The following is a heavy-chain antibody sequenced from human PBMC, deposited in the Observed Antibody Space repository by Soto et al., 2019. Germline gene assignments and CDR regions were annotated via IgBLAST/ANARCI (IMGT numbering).Heavy chain of an antibody. CDR2: INTDGSTT. V-gene: IGHV3-74*01. J-gene: IGHJ4*02. CDR1: GFTLSNYW. CDR3: VRIRRGDGYTFGY. D-gene: IGHD5-12*01. Sequence: EVQLVESGGVSVQPGGSLRLSCTASGFTLSNYWMHWVRQAPGKRLVWVSRINTDGSTTTYADSVKGRFTISRDNAKNTVYLQMNSLRDEDTAVYYCVRIRRGDGYTFGYWGQGTLVTVSS.